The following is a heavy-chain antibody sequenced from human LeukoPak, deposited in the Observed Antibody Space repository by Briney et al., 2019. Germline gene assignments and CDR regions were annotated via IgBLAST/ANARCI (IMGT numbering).Heavy chain of an antibody. CDR3: ARHIGYSAWNPDY. Sequence: GESLKISCKASGYSFTSYWIGWVRQMPGKGLEWMGIIYPYDSDTRYSPSFQGQVTISADKSSNTAYLQWSNLQASDTAMYYCARHIGYSAWNPDYWGQGTLVTVSS. D-gene: IGHD5-12*01. CDR1: GYSFTSYW. CDR2: IYPYDSDT. V-gene: IGHV5-51*01. J-gene: IGHJ4*02.